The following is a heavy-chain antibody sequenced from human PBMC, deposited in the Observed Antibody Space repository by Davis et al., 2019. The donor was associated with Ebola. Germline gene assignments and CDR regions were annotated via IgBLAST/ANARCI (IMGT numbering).Heavy chain of an antibody. V-gene: IGHV1-69*04. CDR3: ERDDGPDIVATTHFDC. J-gene: IGHJ4*02. CDR1: GGTVSSYA. CDR2: IIPILGIA. Sequence: SVKVPCKASGGTVSSYAISWVRQPPGQGLEWMGRIIPILGIANYAQKFQGRVTITADKSTSTAYMELSSLRSEDSAVYYCERDDGPDIVATTHFDCCGQGTLVTVSS. D-gene: IGHD5-12*01.